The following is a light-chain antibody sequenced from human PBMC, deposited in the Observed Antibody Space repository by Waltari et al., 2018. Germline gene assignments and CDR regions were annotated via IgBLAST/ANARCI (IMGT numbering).Light chain of an antibody. CDR2: SNN. J-gene: IGLJ3*02. Sequence: QSVLTQPPSASGTPGQRVTISCSGSSSNIGRNTVNWYQQLPGTAPKLLIYSNNQRHSGVPDRFSGSKSGTSASLAISGLQSEDEADYYCAAWDDSLNGRVFGGGTKLTVL. V-gene: IGLV1-44*01. CDR3: AAWDDSLNGRV. CDR1: SSNIGRNT.